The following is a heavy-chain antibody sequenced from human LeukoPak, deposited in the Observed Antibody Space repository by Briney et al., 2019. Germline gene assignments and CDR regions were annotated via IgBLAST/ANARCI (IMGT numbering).Heavy chain of an antibody. CDR2: ISAYNGNT. CDR1: GYTFTSYG. Sequence: VASVKVSCKASGYTFTSYGISWVRQAPGQGLEWMGWISAYNGNTNYAQKLQGRVTMTTDTSTSTAYMELRSLRSDDTAVYYCARMEVDTAMVYYFDYWGQGTLVTVSS. J-gene: IGHJ4*02. D-gene: IGHD5-18*01. CDR3: ARMEVDTAMVYYFDY. V-gene: IGHV1-18*01.